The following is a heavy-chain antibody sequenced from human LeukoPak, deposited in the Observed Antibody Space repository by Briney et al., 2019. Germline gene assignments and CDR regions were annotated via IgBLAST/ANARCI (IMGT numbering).Heavy chain of an antibody. D-gene: IGHD6-6*01. CDR2: ISDSSSSI. Sequence: GGSLRLSCAASGFSFITYNMNWVRQAPGKGLEWVSYISDSSSSIYYADSVKGRFTISRDNAKNSLYLQMYRLRAEDTAVYYCAKESWFGSSKAFDIWGQGTMVTVSS. J-gene: IGHJ3*02. V-gene: IGHV3-48*01. CDR1: GFSFITYN. CDR3: AKESWFGSSKAFDI.